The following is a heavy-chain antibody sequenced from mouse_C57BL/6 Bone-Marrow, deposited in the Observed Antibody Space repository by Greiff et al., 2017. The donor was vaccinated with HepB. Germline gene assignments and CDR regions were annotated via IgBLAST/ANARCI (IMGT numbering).Heavy chain of an antibody. D-gene: IGHD2-4*01. V-gene: IGHV3-6*01. Sequence: DVKLQESGPGLVKPSQSLSLTCSVTGYSITSGYYWNWIRQFPGNKLEWMGYISYDGSNNYNPSLKNRISITRDTSKNQFFLKLNSVTTEDTATYYCARYYDYLWYFDVWGTGTTVTVSS. CDR1: GYSITSGYY. J-gene: IGHJ1*03. CDR3: ARYYDYLWYFDV. CDR2: ISYDGSN.